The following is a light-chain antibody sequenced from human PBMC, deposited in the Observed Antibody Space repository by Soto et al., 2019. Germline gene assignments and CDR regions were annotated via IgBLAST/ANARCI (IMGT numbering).Light chain of an antibody. CDR3: QQSYNLKFT. CDR1: QNISRY. J-gene: IGKJ3*01. CDR2: AAS. V-gene: IGKV1-39*01. Sequence: DIQMTQSPSSLSASVGDRVTITCRASQNISRYLNLYQQKPGKAPKLLIYAASTLQSGVPSRFSGSESGTDFTLTISSLQPEDFATYYCQQSYNLKFTFGPGTKVDIK.